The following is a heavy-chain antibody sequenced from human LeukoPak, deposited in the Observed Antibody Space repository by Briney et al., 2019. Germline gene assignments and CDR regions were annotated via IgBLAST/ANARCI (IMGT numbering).Heavy chain of an antibody. CDR1: GFTFSSYG. CDR3: ARDIAAAGSRYYYYGMDV. V-gene: IGHV3-33*01. D-gene: IGHD6-13*01. CDR2: IWYDGSNK. J-gene: IGHJ6*02. Sequence: GGSLRLSCAASGFTFSSYGMHRVRQAPGKGLEWVAVIWYDGSNKYYADSVKGRFTTSRDNSKNTLYLQMNSLRAEDTAVYYCARDIAAAGSRYYYYGMDVWGQGTTVTVSS.